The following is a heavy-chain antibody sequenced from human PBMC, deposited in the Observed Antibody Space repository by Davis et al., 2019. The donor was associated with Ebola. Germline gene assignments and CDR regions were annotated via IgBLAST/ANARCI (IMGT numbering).Heavy chain of an antibody. CDR3: ARYGTIGTAINGGNADFLV. V-gene: IGHV5-51*01. J-gene: IGHJ4*02. D-gene: IGHD1-1*01. CDR2: IHPDDSDT. CDR1: GFTFTNYW. Sequence: KVSCKGSGFTFTNYWIGWVRQMPGKGLEWMGIIHPDDSDTRYSPSFQGQVTFSVDKSISTAYVQWTKLKASDTAMYYCARYGTIGTAINGGNADFLVWDQGTLVTVSS.